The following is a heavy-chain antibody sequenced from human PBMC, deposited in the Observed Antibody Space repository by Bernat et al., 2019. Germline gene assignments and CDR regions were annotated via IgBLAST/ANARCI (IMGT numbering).Heavy chain of an antibody. CDR2: VGSAGDT. J-gene: IGHJ3*02. CDR1: GFTFSCYD. D-gene: IGHD2-15*01. V-gene: IGHV3-13*04. Sequence: DVQVVAFGGGLVQPGGFLRLSCSASGFTFSCYDLHWVRQVPGNGLEWVSDVGSAGDTYYSGSVKGRFSISADNAKKSLYLQMNSLRGEDTALYYCVRGCSGGHCISGPSLDIWGQGTMVTVSS. CDR3: VRGCSGGHCISGPSLDI.